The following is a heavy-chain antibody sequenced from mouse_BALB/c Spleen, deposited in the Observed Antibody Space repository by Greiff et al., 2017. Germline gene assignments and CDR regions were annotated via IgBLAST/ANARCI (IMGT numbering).Heavy chain of an antibody. CDR3: ARSYGSYDGDY. CDR2: INPCSGYT. CDR1: GYSFTSYT. J-gene: IGHJ4*01. D-gene: IGHD2-3*01. V-gene: IGHV1-4*01. Sequence: VQLQQSGPELARPGASVKMSCKASGYSFTSYTMHWVKQRPGQGLEWIGYINPCSGYTNYNQKFKDKATLTADKSSSTAFMQLSSLTSEDSAVYYCARSYGSYDGDYWGQGTSVTVSS.